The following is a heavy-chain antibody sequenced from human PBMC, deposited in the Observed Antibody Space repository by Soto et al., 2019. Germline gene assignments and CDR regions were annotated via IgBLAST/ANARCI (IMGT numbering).Heavy chain of an antibody. CDR1: GYTFSSHG. V-gene: IGHV1-18*01. CDR3: ACAPNQYYIDY. CDR2: INADTGNA. J-gene: IGHJ4*02. Sequence: ASVKVSCKASGYTFSSHGITWVRQAPGQGLEWMGWINADTGNANFEHKFQGRVTITTDTSTNTAYMELRSLSSDDTAVYHCACAPNQYYIDYWGQGTLVTVSS. D-gene: IGHD2-8*01.